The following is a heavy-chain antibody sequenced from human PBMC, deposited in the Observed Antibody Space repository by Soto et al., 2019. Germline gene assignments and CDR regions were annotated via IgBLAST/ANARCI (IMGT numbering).Heavy chain of an antibody. D-gene: IGHD1-26*01. CDR1: GFTFSTYK. Sequence: PGGSVRLSCAASGFTFSTYKMNWVRQAPGRGLEWVSSINGRGNYIYYADSVKGRFTISRDNAKKSLFLQMDSLRAEDTAVYYCAREDGIVGATSAFDYWGQGTLVTVSS. CDR2: INGRGNYI. V-gene: IGHV3-21*01. CDR3: AREDGIVGATSAFDY. J-gene: IGHJ4*02.